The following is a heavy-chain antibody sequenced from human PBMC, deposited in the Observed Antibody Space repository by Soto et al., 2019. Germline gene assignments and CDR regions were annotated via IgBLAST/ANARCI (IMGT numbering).Heavy chain of an antibody. D-gene: IGHD3-22*01. CDR3: AKEKPFCTAVSCYDKAYEL. CDR1: GHTLSEFS. V-gene: IGHV1-24*01. J-gene: IGHJ3*01. CDR2: YDPEDGED. Sequence: VQLVQSGAEVKKVGASVKVSCKAAGHTLSEFSIHWVRQAPGKGLEWMGGYDPEDGEDVYSERFLGRFNLTEDMSIHTAYMELSSLSPGDTRINYCAKEKPFCTAVSCYDKAYELWGQGTLVGVPS.